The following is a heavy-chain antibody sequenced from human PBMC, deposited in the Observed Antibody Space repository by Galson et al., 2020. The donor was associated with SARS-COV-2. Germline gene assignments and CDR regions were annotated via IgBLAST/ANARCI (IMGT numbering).Heavy chain of an antibody. Sequence: ASVKVSCKASGYTFIDHYMHWVRLVPGQGPEWMGWINPYSGDTKFAQKFQGRVTMTRDTSISTAYMELSRLRSGDTAVYYCASPPFGVRDDYFEYWGQGTLVTVSS. CDR1: GYTFIDHY. CDR2: INPYSGDT. CDR3: ASPPFGVRDDYFEY. J-gene: IGHJ4*02. V-gene: IGHV1-2*02. D-gene: IGHD3-10*01.